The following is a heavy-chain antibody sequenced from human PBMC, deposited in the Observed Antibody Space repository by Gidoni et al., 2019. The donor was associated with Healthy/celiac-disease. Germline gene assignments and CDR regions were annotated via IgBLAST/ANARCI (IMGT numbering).Heavy chain of an antibody. CDR2: ISYDGSNK. J-gene: IGHJ6*02. CDR1: GFTFSSYA. Sequence: QVQLVESGGGVVQPGRSLRLSCAASGFTFSSYAMHWVRQAPGKGLEWVAVISYDGSNKYYADSVKGRFTISRDNSKNTLYLQMNSLRAEDTAVYYCARASYDYYDSSGYISDDYGMDVWGQGTTVTVSS. V-gene: IGHV3-30-3*01. CDR3: ARASYDYYDSSGYISDDYGMDV. D-gene: IGHD3-22*01.